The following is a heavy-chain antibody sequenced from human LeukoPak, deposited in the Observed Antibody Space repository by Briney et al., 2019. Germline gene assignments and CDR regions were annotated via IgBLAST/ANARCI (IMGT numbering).Heavy chain of an antibody. J-gene: IGHJ4*02. CDR3: ARSSISSSWYKFPN. CDR2: IYYSGST. Sequence: PSETLSLTCTVSGGSISSYYWSWIRQPPGKGLEWIGYIYYSGSTNYNPSLKSRVTISVDTSKNQFSLKLSSVTAADTAVYYCARSSISSSWYKFPNWGQGTLVTVSS. D-gene: IGHD6-13*01. V-gene: IGHV4-59*01. CDR1: GGSISSYY.